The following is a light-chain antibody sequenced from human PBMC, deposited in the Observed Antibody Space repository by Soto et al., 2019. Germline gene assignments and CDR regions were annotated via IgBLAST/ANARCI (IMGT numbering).Light chain of an antibody. CDR1: RSDIGAYNF. Sequence: QSALTQPASVSGSPGQSITITCTGTRSDIGAYNFVSWYQQHPGEVPKLMLYDVSIRPSGLSNRFSGSKSGNTASLTISGLQAEDEADFYRTSWTTSTTMIFGGGTKVTVL. CDR3: TSWTTSTTMI. V-gene: IGLV2-14*03. J-gene: IGLJ2*01. CDR2: DVS.